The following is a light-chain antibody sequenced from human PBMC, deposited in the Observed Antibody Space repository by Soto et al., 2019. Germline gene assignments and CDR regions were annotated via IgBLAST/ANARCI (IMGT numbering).Light chain of an antibody. CDR1: QSVGTN. V-gene: IGKV3-15*01. Sequence: EIVMTQSPATLSVSPGERATLSCRASQSVGTNLAWYQQKPGQAPRLLIYGASTRATNIPARFSASGSGTEFSLTISTLQSEDFVVYYCQQYNDLPPPITFGRGTRLEIK. CDR2: GAS. J-gene: IGKJ5*01. CDR3: QQYNDLPPPIT.